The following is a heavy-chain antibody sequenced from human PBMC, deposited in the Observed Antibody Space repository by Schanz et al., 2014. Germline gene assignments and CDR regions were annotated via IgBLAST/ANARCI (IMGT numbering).Heavy chain of an antibody. D-gene: IGHD6-13*01. CDR1: GFTFSSYA. Sequence: VQLVESGGGVVQPGRSLRLSCAASGFTFSSYALHWVRQAPGKGLEWVAFVPFDGSQKFYADSVKGRFTISRDNAKRSLFLQMNSLRVEDTAVYFCVSQTGSPNYWGQGTLVTVSS. CDR2: VPFDGSQK. V-gene: IGHV3-30*14. CDR3: VSQTGSPNY. J-gene: IGHJ4*02.